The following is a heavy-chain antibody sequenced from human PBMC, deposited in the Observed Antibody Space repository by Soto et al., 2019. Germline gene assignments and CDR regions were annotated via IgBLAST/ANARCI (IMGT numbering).Heavy chain of an antibody. D-gene: IGHD2-21*01. V-gene: IGHV3-23*05. CDR1: GLPHSSFA. CDR3: AKDAVYNDGLWIMDH. CDR2: IYGSGRGI. Sequence: LRLSCTASGLPHSSFAMMWVRQAPGKGLECVSGIYGSGRGIEYADSVKGRFTISRDNSKNTVYLQMTDLRADDTAVYYCAKDAVYNDGLWIMDHWGQGTQVTVSS. J-gene: IGHJ4*02.